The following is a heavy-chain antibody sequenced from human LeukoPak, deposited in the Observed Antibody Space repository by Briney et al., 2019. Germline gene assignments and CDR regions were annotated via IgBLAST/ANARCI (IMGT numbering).Heavy chain of an antibody. CDR2: IYSGGST. CDR3: ARDPSSGSHSGDY. V-gene: IGHV3-53*01. Sequence: GGSLRLSCAASGFTVSSNYMSWVRQAPGKGLEWVSVIYSGGSTYYADSVKGRFTISRDNSKNTQYLQMNSLRAEDTAVYYCARDPSSGSHSGDYWGQGTLVTVSS. D-gene: IGHD1-26*01. CDR1: GFTVSSNY. J-gene: IGHJ4*02.